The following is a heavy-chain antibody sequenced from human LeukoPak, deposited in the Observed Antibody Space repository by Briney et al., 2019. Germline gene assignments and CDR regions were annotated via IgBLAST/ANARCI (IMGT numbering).Heavy chain of an antibody. CDR2: IYYSGST. J-gene: IGHJ6*02. CDR1: GGSISSSSYY. Sequence: SETLSLTCTVSGGSISSSSYYWGWIRQPPGKGLEWIGSIYYSGSTYYNPSLKSRVTISVDTSKNQFSLKLSSVTAADTAVYYCARGLLWFGEFFDYYYGMDVWGQGTTVTVSS. D-gene: IGHD3-10*01. CDR3: ARGLLWFGEFFDYYYGMDV. V-gene: IGHV4-39*07.